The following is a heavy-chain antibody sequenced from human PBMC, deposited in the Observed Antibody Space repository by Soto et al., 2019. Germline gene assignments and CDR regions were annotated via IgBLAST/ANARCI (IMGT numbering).Heavy chain of an antibody. CDR1: GGSVNNANYF. V-gene: IGHV4-31*03. J-gene: IGHJ6*02. D-gene: IGHD4-17*01. Sequence: QVRLEESGPGLVKPSETLSLICSVSGGSVNNANYFWNWIRHHPENGLEWIGYIYYSGSTRYNPSFKTRATLSIDTSKNRFSLGLNSVTVADTAVYFCARDADYGGSRGGMDVWGRGTTVTVSS. CDR2: IYYSGST. CDR3: ARDADYGGSRGGMDV.